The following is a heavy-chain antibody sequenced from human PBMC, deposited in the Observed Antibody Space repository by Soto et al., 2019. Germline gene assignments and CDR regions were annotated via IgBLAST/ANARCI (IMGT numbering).Heavy chain of an antibody. J-gene: IGHJ4*02. CDR1: GFTFRDYA. V-gene: IGHV3-23*01. Sequence: EVQLLESGGGLVQPGGSLRLSCKVSGFTFRDYAMSWVRQAPGKGLEWVSVISGSGGDARYADSVKGRFTISRDNSRDTLFLQLNSLRVDDTAVYYCGKERRGSGWSVCNFWGQGTLVTVSS. CDR2: ISGSGGDA. CDR3: GKERRGSGWSVCNF. D-gene: IGHD6-19*01.